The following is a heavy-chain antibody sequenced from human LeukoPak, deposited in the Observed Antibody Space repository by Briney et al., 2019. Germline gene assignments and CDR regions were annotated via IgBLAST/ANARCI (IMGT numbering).Heavy chain of an antibody. D-gene: IGHD3-9*01. CDR2: IYYSGST. V-gene: IGHV4-31*03. J-gene: IGHJ3*02. CDR1: GGSISSGGYY. CDR3: ARGKLLRYFDWLSRTADAFDT. Sequence: SETLSLTCTVSGGSISSGGYYWSWIRQHPGKGLEWIGYIYYSGSTYYNPSLKSRVTISVDTSKNQFSLKLSSVTAADTAVYYCARGKLLRYFDWLSRTADAFDTWGQGTMVTVPS.